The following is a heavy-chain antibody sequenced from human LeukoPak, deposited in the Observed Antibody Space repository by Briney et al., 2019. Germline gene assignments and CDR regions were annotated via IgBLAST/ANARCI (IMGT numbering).Heavy chain of an antibody. Sequence: GGSLRLSCAASGFTFSDYYMSWIRQAPGKGLEWVSYISSSGSTIYYADSVKGRFTISRDNAKNSLYLQMNSLKTEDTAVYYCARTRSDIGTSDVFDVWGQGTMVTVSA. J-gene: IGHJ3*01. CDR2: ISSSGSTI. CDR3: ARTRSDIGTSDVFDV. V-gene: IGHV3-11*01. D-gene: IGHD5-12*01. CDR1: GFTFSDYY.